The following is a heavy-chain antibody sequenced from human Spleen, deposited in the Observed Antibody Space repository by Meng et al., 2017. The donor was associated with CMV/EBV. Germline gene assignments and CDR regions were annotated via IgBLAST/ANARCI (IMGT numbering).Heavy chain of an antibody. J-gene: IGHJ3*01. Sequence: GESLKISCAASGFAFRNAWMSWVRQAPGKGLEWVGRIKSKSDGGTTDYATPVEGRFAISRDDSESMLYLQMNSLKTEDTAVYYCATVDTTVVVAPLWGQGTVVTVS. CDR2: IKSKSDGGTT. CDR3: ATVDTTVVVAPL. D-gene: IGHD3-22*01. CDR1: GFAFRNAW. V-gene: IGHV3-15*01.